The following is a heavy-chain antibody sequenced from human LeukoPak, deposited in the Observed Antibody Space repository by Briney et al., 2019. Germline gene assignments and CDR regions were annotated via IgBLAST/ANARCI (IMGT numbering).Heavy chain of an antibody. CDR2: ISGSGGST. D-gene: IGHD6-6*01. CDR3: AKGADSRIAARYFDY. CDR1: GFTFSSYA. V-gene: IGHV3-23*01. J-gene: IGHJ4*02. Sequence: AGGSLRLSCAASGFTFSSYAMHWVRQAPGKGLEWVSAISGSGGSTYYADSVKGRFTISRDNSKNTLYLQMNSLRAEDTAVYYCAKGADSRIAARYFDYWGQGTLVTVSS.